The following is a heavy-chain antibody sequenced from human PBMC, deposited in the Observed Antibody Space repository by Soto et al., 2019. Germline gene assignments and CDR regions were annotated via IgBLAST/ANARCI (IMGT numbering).Heavy chain of an antibody. D-gene: IGHD4-4*01. Sequence: GSLRLSCAASGFTFSSYSMNWVRQAPGKGLEWVSYISSSSSTIYYADSVKGRFTISRDNAKNSLYLQMNSLRAEDTAVYYCARAVTTGTNWFDPWGQGTLVTVSS. J-gene: IGHJ5*02. CDR1: GFTFSSYS. CDR2: ISSSSSTI. CDR3: ARAVTTGTNWFDP. V-gene: IGHV3-48*01.